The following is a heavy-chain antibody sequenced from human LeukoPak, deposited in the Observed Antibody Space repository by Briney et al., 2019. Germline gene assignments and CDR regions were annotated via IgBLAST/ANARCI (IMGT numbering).Heavy chain of an antibody. Sequence: ASVTVSCKASGGTFSSYAISWVRQAPGQGLEWMGRIIPILGIANYAQKFQGRVTITADKSTSTAYMELSSLRSEDTALYYCARDGATRGYYYYGMDVWGQGTTVTVSS. CDR1: GGTFSSYA. J-gene: IGHJ6*02. CDR3: ARDGATRGYYYYGMDV. CDR2: IIPILGIA. D-gene: IGHD4-17*01. V-gene: IGHV1-69*10.